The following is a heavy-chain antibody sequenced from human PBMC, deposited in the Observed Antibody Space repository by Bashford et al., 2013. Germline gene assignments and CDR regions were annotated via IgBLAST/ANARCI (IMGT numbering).Heavy chain of an antibody. CDR3: ARDRLSSGWYNYYYGMDV. CDR2: IWYDGSNK. CDR1: GFTFSSYG. Sequence: GVLRLSCAASGFTFSSYGMHWVRQAPGKGLEWVAVIWYDGSNKYYADSVKGRFTISRDNSKNTLYLQMNSLRAEDTAVYYCARDRLSSGWYNYYYGMDVWGQGTTVTVSS. V-gene: IGHV3-33*01. J-gene: IGHJ6*02. D-gene: IGHD6-19*01.